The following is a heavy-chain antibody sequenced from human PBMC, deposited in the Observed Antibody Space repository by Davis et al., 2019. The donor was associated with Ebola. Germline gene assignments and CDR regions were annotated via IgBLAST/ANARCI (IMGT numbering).Heavy chain of an antibody. CDR2: INSDGSST. J-gene: IGHJ6*02. Sequence: GESLKISCAASGFTFSSYWMHWVRQAPGKGLVWVSRINSDGSSTSYADSVKGRFTISRDNSKNTLYLQMNSLRAEDTAVYYCAKLGYCSSTSCPNYYYYGMDVWGQGTTVTVSS. CDR1: GFTFSSYW. D-gene: IGHD2-2*01. CDR3: AKLGYCSSTSCPNYYYYGMDV. V-gene: IGHV3-74*01.